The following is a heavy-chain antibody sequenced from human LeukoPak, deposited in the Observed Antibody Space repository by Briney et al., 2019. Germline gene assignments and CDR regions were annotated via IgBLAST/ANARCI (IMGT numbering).Heavy chain of an antibody. V-gene: IGHV1-2*02. CDR3: ATTIYCRTVSCLRNYYFDD. CDR2: INPNSGGT. D-gene: IGHD2-2*01. CDR1: GYTFTGYF. J-gene: IGHJ4*01. Sequence: ASVKVSCTASGYTFTGYFMHWVRQAPGQGLEWMGWINPNSGGTNYAQKFQGRVTMTRDTSISTAYMELSRLRSDDTAVYFCATTIYCRTVSCLRNYYFDDWGQGTLVTVSS.